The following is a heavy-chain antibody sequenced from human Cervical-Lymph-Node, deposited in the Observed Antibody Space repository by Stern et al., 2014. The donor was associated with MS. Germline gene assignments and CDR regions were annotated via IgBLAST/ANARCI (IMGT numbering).Heavy chain of an antibody. CDR3: ARDSSGYYLHFDY. V-gene: IGHV4-61*01. CDR1: GGSVSSCSFY. Sequence: QVQLQESGPGLVKPSETLPLTCTVSGGSVSSCSFYWSWLRQPPGKGLEWIGSIDYSGSTNCNSSLKRRVSISVDTSKSQFSLKLSSVTAADTAVYYCARDSSGYYLHFDYWGQGTLVTVSS. D-gene: IGHD3-22*01. J-gene: IGHJ4*02. CDR2: IDYSGST.